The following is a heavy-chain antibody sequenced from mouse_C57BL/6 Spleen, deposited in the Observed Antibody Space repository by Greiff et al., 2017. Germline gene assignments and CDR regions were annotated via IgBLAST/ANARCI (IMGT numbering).Heavy chain of an antibody. CDR1: GYTFTSYW. CDR3: ARVYDGYYEWFAY. J-gene: IGHJ3*01. Sequence: QVQLQQPGAELVKPGASVKLSCKASGYTFTSYWMQWVKQRPGQGLEWIGEIDPSDSYTNYNQKFKGKATLTVDTSSSTAYMQLSSLASEDSAVYYCARVYDGYYEWFAYWGQGTLVTVSA. D-gene: IGHD2-3*01. V-gene: IGHV1-50*01. CDR2: IDPSDSYT.